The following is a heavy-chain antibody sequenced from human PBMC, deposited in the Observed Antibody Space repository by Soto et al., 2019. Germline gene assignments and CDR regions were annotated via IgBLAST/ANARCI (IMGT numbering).Heavy chain of an antibody. CDR2: ISSSISYI. CDR3: ARSDCTSPRCYVVWFDP. Sequence: EVQLVESGGGLVKPGGSLRLSCAASGFSFSNYGMNWVRQAPGKGLEWVSSISSSISYISYADSVKGRFTISRDNAKNSVYLQMNSLRAEDTAVYYCARSDCTSPRCYVVWFDPWGQGTLVTVSS. V-gene: IGHV3-21*01. D-gene: IGHD2-2*01. J-gene: IGHJ5*02. CDR1: GFSFSNYG.